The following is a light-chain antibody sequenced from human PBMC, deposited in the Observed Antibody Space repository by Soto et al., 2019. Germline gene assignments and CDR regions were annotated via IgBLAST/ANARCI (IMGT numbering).Light chain of an antibody. CDR1: QGISNY. CDR2: AAS. Sequence: DIPMTQSPSSLSASVGDRVTITCRASQGISNYLAWYQQKPGKVPKLLMFAASTLQSGVPSRFSGSGSGTDFTLTISSLQPEDVASYYCQKYDSAPWTFGQGTKVEIK. J-gene: IGKJ1*01. V-gene: IGKV1-27*01. CDR3: QKYDSAPWT.